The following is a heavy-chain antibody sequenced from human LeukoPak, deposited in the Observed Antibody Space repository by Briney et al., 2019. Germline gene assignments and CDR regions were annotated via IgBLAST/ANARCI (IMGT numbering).Heavy chain of an antibody. J-gene: IGHJ5*02. D-gene: IGHD6-13*01. Sequence: GGSLRLSCAASGFTFDDYSMHWVRQGPGKGLEWVSVISWDGGSTSYADSVKGRFTISRDNSKNSLYLQMNSLRAEDTAVYYCARDGSSWSNWLDPWGQGTLVTVSS. CDR2: ISWDGGST. CDR3: ARDGSSWSNWLDP. CDR1: GFTFDDYS. V-gene: IGHV3-43*01.